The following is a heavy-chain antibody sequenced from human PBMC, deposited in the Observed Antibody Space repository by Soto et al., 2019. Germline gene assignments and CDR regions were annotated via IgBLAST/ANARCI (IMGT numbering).Heavy chain of an antibody. CDR2: TYYRSKWYN. D-gene: IGHD2-2*01. V-gene: IGHV6-1*01. CDR3: ARDRKIVVVPAAGMGYYYYGMDV. J-gene: IGHJ6*02. Sequence: PSQTLSLTCAISGDSVSSNSAAWNWIRQSPSRGLEWLGRTYYRSKWYNDYAVSVKSRITINPDTSKNQFSLQLNSVTPEDTAVYYCARDRKIVVVPAAGMGYYYYGMDVWGQGTTGTVSS. CDR1: GDSVSSNSAA.